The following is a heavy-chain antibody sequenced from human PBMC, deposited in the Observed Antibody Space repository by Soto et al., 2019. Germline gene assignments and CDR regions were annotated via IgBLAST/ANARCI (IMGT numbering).Heavy chain of an antibody. CDR2: IWSDGNNK. CDR1: GFTFSSYG. Sequence: QTGGSLRLSCAASGFTFSSYGMHWVRQAPGKGLEWVAVIWSDGNNKYYADSVKGRFTISRDNSKKTLYLQMNSLRAEDTAVYYCARVFDTYYFDSWGQGNMVTVSS. V-gene: IGHV3-33*01. J-gene: IGHJ4*02. CDR3: ARVFDTYYFDS. D-gene: IGHD3-9*01.